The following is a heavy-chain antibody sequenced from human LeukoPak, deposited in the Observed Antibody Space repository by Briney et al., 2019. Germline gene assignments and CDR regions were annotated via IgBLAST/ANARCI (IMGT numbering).Heavy chain of an antibody. CDR1: GFTFSSYK. D-gene: IGHD6-13*01. CDR2: ISTSDTTI. V-gene: IGHV3-48*03. J-gene: IGHJ4*02. CDR3: ARGGGSSWCLDC. Sequence: GGSLRLSCAASGFTFSSYKMNWVRQAPGKGLEWVSYISTSDTTIYYADSVKGRFTISRGNAKNSLYLQMNSLRVEDTAVYYCARGGGSSWCLDCWGQGTLVTVSS.